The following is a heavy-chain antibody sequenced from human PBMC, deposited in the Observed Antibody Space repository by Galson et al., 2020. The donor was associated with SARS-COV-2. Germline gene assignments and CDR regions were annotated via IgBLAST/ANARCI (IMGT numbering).Heavy chain of an antibody. Sequence: ASVKVSCKASGYTFTDYYMHWVRQAPGQGLECMGWINPNSGGTNYAQKFQGRVTMTSDTSISTAYLELSGLRSDDTAVYYCASAFGAYYYESSGYVDYGGHGALFIVPS. D-gene: IGHD3-22*01. CDR2: INPNSGGT. CDR3: ASAFGAYYYESSGYVDY. V-gene: IGHV1-2*02. J-gene: IGHJ4*01. CDR1: GYTFTDYY.